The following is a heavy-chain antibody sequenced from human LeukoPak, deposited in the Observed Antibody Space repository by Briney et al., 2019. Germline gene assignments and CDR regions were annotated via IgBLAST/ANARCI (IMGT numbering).Heavy chain of an antibody. CDR2: IYTSGST. V-gene: IGHV4-61*02. D-gene: IGHD1-26*01. CDR1: GGSISSGSYY. J-gene: IGHJ5*02. Sequence: PSQTLSLTCTVSGGSISSGSYYWSWIRQPAGKGLEWIGRIYTSGSTNYNPSLKSRVTISVDTSKNQFSLKLSSVTAADTAVYYCARGVYSGSYYELGPWGQGTLVTVSS. CDR3: ARGVYSGSYYELGP.